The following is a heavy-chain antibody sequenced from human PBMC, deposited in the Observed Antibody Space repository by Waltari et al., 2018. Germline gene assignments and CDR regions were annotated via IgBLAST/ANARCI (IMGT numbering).Heavy chain of an antibody. D-gene: IGHD3-3*01. V-gene: IGHV1-69*01. CDR3: AGDSHTTYYDLWSGWWSTPYYYGMDV. Sequence: QVQLVQSGAEVKKPGSSVKVSCKASGGTFSSYAISWVRQAPGQGLEWMGGITPIFGTANYAQKFQGRGTITADESTSTAYMELSSLRAEDTAVYSWAGDSHTTYYDLWSGWWSTPYYYGMDVWGQGTTVTVSS. CDR1: GGTFSSYA. CDR2: ITPIFGTA. J-gene: IGHJ6*02.